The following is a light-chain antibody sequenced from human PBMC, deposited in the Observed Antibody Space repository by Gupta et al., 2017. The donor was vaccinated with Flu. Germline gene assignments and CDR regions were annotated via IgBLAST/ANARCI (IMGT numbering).Light chain of an antibody. Sequence: SVSQGERATRSGRTRQRVSSNLAWYKKKHGQTPRRNIYGEYTRATDITARFSGSGFGREFMLKISSLQSEEWAVYYCMQYHSWPQRAPWTFGQGTKVEIK. J-gene: IGKJ1*01. V-gene: IGKV3-15*01. CDR2: GEY. CDR3: MQYHSWPQRAPWT. CDR1: QRVSSN.